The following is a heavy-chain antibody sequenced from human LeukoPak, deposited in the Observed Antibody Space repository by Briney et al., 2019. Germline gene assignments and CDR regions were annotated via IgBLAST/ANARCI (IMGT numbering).Heavy chain of an antibody. J-gene: IGHJ6*03. CDR3: ARVAAEVVGVPGAIGFGWLRRDYYYMDV. CDR1: GYTFTSYY. Sequence: GASVKVSCKASGYTFTSYYMHWVREAPGEGLEWMGIINPSGGSTSYAQKFQGKVTMTRDMSTSTVYTELSSRRSEDTAVYYCARVAAEVVGVPGAIGFGWLRRDYYYMDVWGKGTTVTVSS. V-gene: IGHV1-46*01. D-gene: IGHD2-2*02. CDR2: INPSGGST.